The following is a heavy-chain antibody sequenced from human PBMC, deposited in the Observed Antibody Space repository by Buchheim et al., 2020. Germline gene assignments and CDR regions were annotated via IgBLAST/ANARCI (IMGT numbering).Heavy chain of an antibody. CDR2: INPEGSTT. CDR1: EFTSRRYW. J-gene: IGHJ6*02. D-gene: IGHD2-15*01. V-gene: IGHV3-74*01. Sequence: EVQLVESGGGLVQTGGSLRLSCAASEFTSRRYWVHWVRQAPGKGLVWVSRINPEGSTTTYADSVKGRFTISRDDGKNAVYLQMNSLRAEDTALYYSAGAPDCGGGSCYGYHYYGLDVWGQG. CDR3: AGAPDCGGGSCYGYHYYGLDV.